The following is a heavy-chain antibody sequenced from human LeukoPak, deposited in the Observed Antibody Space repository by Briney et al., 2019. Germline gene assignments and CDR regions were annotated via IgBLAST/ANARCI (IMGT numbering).Heavy chain of an antibody. CDR3: AKDKLGSSGSYYGYLDY. CDR2: ISYDGSNE. Sequence: GGSLRLSCAASGFTFSSYAMHWVRQAPGKGLEWVAVISYDGSNEYYADSVKGRFTISRDNSKNTLYLQMNSLRAEDTAVYYCAKDKLGSSGSYYGYLDYWGQGTLVTASS. D-gene: IGHD3-10*01. CDR1: GFTFSSYA. V-gene: IGHV3-30-3*01. J-gene: IGHJ4*02.